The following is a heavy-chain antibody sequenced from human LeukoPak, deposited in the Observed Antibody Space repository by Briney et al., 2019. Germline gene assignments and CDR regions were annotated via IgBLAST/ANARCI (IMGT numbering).Heavy chain of an antibody. CDR2: IYYSGST. J-gene: IGHJ5*02. D-gene: IGHD2-2*01. V-gene: IGHV4-59*01. CDR1: GGSISSYY. Sequence: SETLSLTCTVSGGSISSYYWSWIRQPPGKGLEWIGYIYYSGSTNYNPSLKSRVTISVDTSKNQFSLKLSSVTAADTAVYYCARGRSGYCSSTSCYANWFDPWGQGTLVTVSS. CDR3: ARGRSGYCSSTSCYANWFDP.